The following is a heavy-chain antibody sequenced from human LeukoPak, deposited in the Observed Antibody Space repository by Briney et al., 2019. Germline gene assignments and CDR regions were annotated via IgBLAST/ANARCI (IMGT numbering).Heavy chain of an antibody. D-gene: IGHD2-2*01. Sequence: GASVKVSCKASGGTFSSYAISWVRQAPGQGLEWMGGIIPIFGTANYAQKFQCRVTITADESTSTAYMELSSLRSEDTAVYYCARDHGYCSSTSCYFDYWGQGTLVTVSS. CDR3: ARDHGYCSSTSCYFDY. J-gene: IGHJ4*02. V-gene: IGHV1-69*13. CDR2: IIPIFGTA. CDR1: GGTFSSYA.